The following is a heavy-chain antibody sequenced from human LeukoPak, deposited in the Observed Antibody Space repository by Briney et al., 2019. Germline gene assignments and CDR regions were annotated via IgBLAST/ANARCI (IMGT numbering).Heavy chain of an antibody. D-gene: IGHD5-24*01. CDR1: GGSISSGSYY. Sequence: SQTLSLTCTVSGGSISSGSYYWSWIRQPAGKGLEWIGRIYTSGSTNYNPSLKSRVTISVDTSKNQFSLKLSSVTAADTAVYYCAREGSERWLQLAGNYYFDYWGQGTLVTVSS. CDR2: IYTSGST. CDR3: AREGSERWLQLAGNYYFDY. J-gene: IGHJ4*02. V-gene: IGHV4-61*02.